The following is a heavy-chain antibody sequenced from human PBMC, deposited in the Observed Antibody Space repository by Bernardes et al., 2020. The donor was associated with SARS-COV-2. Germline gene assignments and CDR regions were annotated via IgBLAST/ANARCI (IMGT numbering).Heavy chain of an antibody. CDR1: GFPLSSCR. Sequence: GRYLRLSCGASGFPLSSCRMNWVRRAPGKGLEWMSYISSSSTTIYYADSVRGRFSVSRDNAKNSLYLQRNSLRDEDTAVYYCARTFFGDKPDFDYWGQGTLVTVSS. D-gene: IGHD4-17*01. J-gene: IGHJ4*02. CDR2: ISSSSTTI. V-gene: IGHV3-48*02. CDR3: ARTFFGDKPDFDY.